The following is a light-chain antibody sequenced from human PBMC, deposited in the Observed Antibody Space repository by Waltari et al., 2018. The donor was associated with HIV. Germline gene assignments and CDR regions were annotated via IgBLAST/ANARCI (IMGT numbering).Light chain of an antibody. CDR1: QSIRSNY. J-gene: IGKJ1*01. CDR2: AAS. Sequence: EIVLTQSPGTLSFSPGERATLSCRARQSIRSNYLAWYQQKPGQAPRLFISAASSRATGIPDRFSGSGSGTDFTLTISRLEPEDFAVYFCQQYGSSPRTFGQGTRVEIK. CDR3: QQYGSSPRT. V-gene: IGKV3-20*01.